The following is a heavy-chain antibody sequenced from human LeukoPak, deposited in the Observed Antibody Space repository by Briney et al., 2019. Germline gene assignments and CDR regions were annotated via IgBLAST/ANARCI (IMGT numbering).Heavy chain of an antibody. Sequence: TGGTLRLSCAASGFTFSSYGMSWVRQAPGKGLEWVSAISGSGGSTYYADSVKGRFTISRDNSKNTLYLQMNSLRAEDTAVYYCAKVGRSVVVIDYWGQGTLVTVSS. CDR1: GFTFSSYG. J-gene: IGHJ4*02. CDR2: ISGSGGST. D-gene: IGHD3-22*01. V-gene: IGHV3-23*01. CDR3: AKVGRSVVVIDY.